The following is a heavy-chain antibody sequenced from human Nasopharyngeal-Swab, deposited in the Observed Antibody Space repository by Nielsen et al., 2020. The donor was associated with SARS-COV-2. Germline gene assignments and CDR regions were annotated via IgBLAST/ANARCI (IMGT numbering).Heavy chain of an antibody. V-gene: IGHV3-48*03. J-gene: IGHJ6*03. D-gene: IGHD3-3*02. CDR1: AFSFSSFE. CDR2: ISASGSFQ. CDR3: AGRGISVSGDYYYYMDV. Sequence: GESLKISCAASAFSFSSFEVNWVRQAPGKGLEWVSYISASGSFQYYADSVKGRFTISRDNARKSLYLQMDSLRGEDTGVYYCAGRGISVSGDYYYYMDVWGKGTPVTVSS.